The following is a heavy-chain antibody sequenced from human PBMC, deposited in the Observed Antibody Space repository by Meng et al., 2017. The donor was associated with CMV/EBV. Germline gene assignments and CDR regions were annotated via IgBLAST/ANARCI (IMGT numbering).Heavy chain of an antibody. V-gene: IGHV3-23*01. CDR1: GFTFSNSA. J-gene: IGHJ4*02. CDR3: AKESVAGHFAY. D-gene: IGHD6-19*01. Sequence: GESLKISFGGSGFTFSNSALNWVRQAPGEGLEWVSTIDYSGADTYYAKSVRGRFTISRDNFRNTVYLQLNSLRAEDTAVYYCAKESVAGHFAYWGQGTLVTVSS. CDR2: IDYSGADT.